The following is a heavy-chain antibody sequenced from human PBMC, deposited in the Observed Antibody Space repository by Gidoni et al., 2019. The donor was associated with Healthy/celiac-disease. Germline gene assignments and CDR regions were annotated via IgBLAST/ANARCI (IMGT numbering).Heavy chain of an antibody. CDR1: GFTFDDYA. Sequence: EVQLVECGGGWVQPGRSLRLSCAAAGFTFDDYAMHGVRQAPGTGLEWVSGISCNSGSICYADSVNGRFTISRDNAKNSLYLQMNSLRAEDTALYYCAKDKVEYYYDSSGTRGYFDLWGRGTLVTVSS. J-gene: IGHJ2*01. CDR3: AKDKVEYYYDSSGTRGYFDL. D-gene: IGHD3-22*01. CDR2: ISCNSGSI. V-gene: IGHV3-9*01.